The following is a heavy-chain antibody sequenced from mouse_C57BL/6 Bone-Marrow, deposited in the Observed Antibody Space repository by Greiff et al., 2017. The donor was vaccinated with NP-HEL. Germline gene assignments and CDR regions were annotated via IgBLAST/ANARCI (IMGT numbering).Heavy chain of an antibody. V-gene: IGHV1-18*01. CDR3: ARNGNYGGDWYFDV. CDR2: INPNNGGT. J-gene: IGHJ1*03. D-gene: IGHD2-1*01. CDR1: GYTFTDYN. Sequence: VQLQQSGPELVKPGASVKIPCKASGYTFTDYNMDWVKQSHGKSLEWIGDINPNNGGTIYNQKFKGKATLTVDKSSSTAYMELRSLTSEDTAVYYCARNGNYGGDWYFDVWGTGTTVTVSS.